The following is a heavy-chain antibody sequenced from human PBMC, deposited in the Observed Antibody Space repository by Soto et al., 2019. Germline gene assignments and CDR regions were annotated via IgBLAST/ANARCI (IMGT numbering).Heavy chain of an antibody. V-gene: IGHV3-48*02. D-gene: IGHD5-18*01. CDR2: ISSSISTM. CDR3: AREVRDTAVADFDY. J-gene: IGHJ4*02. Sequence: EVQLVESGGGLEQPGGSLRLSCAASGFTFSSYSMNWVRQAPGKGLEWLSYISSSISTMHYADSVKGRFTISRDNAKNSLYLQINSLRDKDTAVYYCAREVRDTAVADFDYWGQGTLVTVSS. CDR1: GFTFSSYS.